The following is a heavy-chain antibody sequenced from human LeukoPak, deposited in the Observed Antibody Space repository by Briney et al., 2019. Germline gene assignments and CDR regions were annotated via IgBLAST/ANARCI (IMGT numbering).Heavy chain of an antibody. CDR3: VRQIWS. V-gene: IGHV3-66*04. J-gene: IGHJ4*02. D-gene: IGHD1-1*01. Sequence: GGSLRLSCVASGFTFSDYYMDWVRQAPGKGLEWVSVIYSGGSTYYADSVKGRFTISRDNSKNTLHLQMNSLRVEDTAVYYCVRQIWSWGQGTLVTVSS. CDR2: IYSGGST. CDR1: GFTFSDYY.